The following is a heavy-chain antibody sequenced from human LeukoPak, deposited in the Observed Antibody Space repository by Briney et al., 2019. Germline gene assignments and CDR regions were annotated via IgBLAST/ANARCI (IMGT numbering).Heavy chain of an antibody. CDR3: GRGGSSGSIDY. J-gene: IGHJ4*02. D-gene: IGHD3-10*01. Sequence: SGGSLRLSCAASGFTFSSYEMNWVRQGPGKGLVWVSRINRDETTTTYAESVKGRFTISRDNAKNTVFLQVNSLRAEDTAVYYCGRGGSSGSIDYWGQGTLVGVSS. CDR1: GFTFSSYE. V-gene: IGHV3-74*03. CDR2: INRDETTT.